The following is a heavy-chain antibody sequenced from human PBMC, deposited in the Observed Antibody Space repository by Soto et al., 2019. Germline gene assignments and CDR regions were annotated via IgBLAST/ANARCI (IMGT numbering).Heavy chain of an antibody. CDR3: ARGSYYDSSGYYGP. V-gene: IGHV4-34*01. CDR2: INYSGST. Sequence: AETLSLTCAVSGGSFSGYYWTWIRQPPGTGLEWIGGINYSGSTNYNPSRKSRVTISVDTYKNQFSLKLSSVTAADTAVYYCARGSYYDSSGYYGPWGQGTLVT. J-gene: IGHJ5*02. CDR1: GGSFSGYY. D-gene: IGHD3-22*01.